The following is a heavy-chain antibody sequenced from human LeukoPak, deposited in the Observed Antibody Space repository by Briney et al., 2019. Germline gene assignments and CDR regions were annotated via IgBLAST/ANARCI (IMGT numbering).Heavy chain of an antibody. Sequence: PGGSLRLSCAASGFTFDDYAMHWVRQAPGKGLEWVSLISWGGGSTYYADSVKGRFTISRDNAKNTLYLQMNSLRAEDTAVYYCATPRGSGSYLAFDYWGQGTLVTVSS. D-gene: IGHD1-26*01. CDR3: ATPRGSGSYLAFDY. V-gene: IGHV3-43D*03. CDR1: GFTFDDYA. J-gene: IGHJ4*02. CDR2: ISWGGGST.